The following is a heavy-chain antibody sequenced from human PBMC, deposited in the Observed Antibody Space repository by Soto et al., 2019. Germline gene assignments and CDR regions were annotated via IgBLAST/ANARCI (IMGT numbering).Heavy chain of an antibody. J-gene: IGHJ4*02. Sequence: EVQLVESGGGLVQPGGSLRLSCAASGFAFSNYWMHWVRQVPGKGLVWVSRINEIGTYRTYADFAKGRFTISRDNTKNTVYLQMNSLIAEDTAVYYCARDVTPALTPGDDFDYWGQGVLVTVSS. CDR3: ARDVTPALTPGDDFDY. D-gene: IGHD2-15*01. V-gene: IGHV3-74*03. CDR1: GFAFSNYW. CDR2: INEIGTYR.